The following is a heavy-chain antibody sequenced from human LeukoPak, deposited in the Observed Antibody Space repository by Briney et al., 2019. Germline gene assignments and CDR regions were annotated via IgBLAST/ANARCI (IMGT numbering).Heavy chain of an antibody. Sequence: GGSLRLSCAASGFPFSSYWMSWVRQAPGKGLEWVANIKQDGGEKYYVDSVKGRFTISRDNAKNSLYLQINSLRAEDTAVYYCARGGHRAVGATRRGYFDYWGEGTLVTVSS. D-gene: IGHD1-26*01. V-gene: IGHV3-7*01. CDR2: IKQDGGEK. CDR3: ARGGHRAVGATRRGYFDY. J-gene: IGHJ4*02. CDR1: GFPFSSYW.